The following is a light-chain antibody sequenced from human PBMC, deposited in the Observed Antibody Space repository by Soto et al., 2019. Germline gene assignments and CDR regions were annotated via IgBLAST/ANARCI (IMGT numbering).Light chain of an antibody. CDR1: QSVSSY. V-gene: IGKV3-11*01. CDR3: QQRSSWTPT. Sequence: IVLTQSPATLSLSPLARPTLCYRASQSVSSYLAWYQQRPGQAPRLLIYDASNRATGVPARFSGSGSGTDFTLTISSLEPEDFAAYYCQQRSSWTPTFGQGTRLEIK. CDR2: DAS. J-gene: IGKJ5*01.